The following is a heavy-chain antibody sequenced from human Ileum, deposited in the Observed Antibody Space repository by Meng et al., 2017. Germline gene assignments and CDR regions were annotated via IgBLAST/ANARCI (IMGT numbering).Heavy chain of an antibody. CDR1: GISFSPSG. CDR2: IASHGNNQ. D-gene: IGHD3-10*01. J-gene: IGHJ4*02. V-gene: IGHV3-33*01. Sequence: VRRVGSVGGVVQPGRPRRPSRVASGISFSPSGMHWVRQAPGKGLEWVAMIASHGNNQYYADSVKGRFTISRDDSKNTVYLQMDSLRAEDTAVYYCARDRGVRDLDYWGQGTLVTVSS. CDR3: ARDRGVRDLDY.